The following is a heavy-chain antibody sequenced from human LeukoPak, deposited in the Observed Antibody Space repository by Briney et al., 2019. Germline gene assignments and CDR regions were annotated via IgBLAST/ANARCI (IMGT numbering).Heavy chain of an antibody. D-gene: IGHD2-8*02. CDR2: INHSGST. CDR1: GGSFSGYY. V-gene: IGHV4-34*01. Sequence: SETLSLTCAVYGGSFSGYYWSWIRQPPGKGLEWIGEINHSGSTNYNPSLKSRVTISVDTSKNQFSLKLSSVTAADTAVYYCARVTERPPKWFDPWGQGTLVTVSS. J-gene: IGHJ5*02. CDR3: ARVTERPPKWFDP.